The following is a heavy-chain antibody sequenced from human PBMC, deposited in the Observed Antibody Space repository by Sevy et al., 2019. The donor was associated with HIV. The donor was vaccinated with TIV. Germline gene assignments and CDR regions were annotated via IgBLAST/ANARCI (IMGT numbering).Heavy chain of an antibody. CDR1: GFTFSSYS. Sequence: GGSLRLSCAASGFTFSSYSMNWVRQAPGKGLEWVSSISSSSSYIYYADSVKGRFTISRDNAKNSLYLQMNSLRAEDTAGYNCERARLFSRAAVGFDYWGQGTLVTVSS. CDR3: ERARLFSRAAVGFDY. D-gene: IGHD3-16*01. V-gene: IGHV3-21*04. CDR2: ISSSSSYI. J-gene: IGHJ4*02.